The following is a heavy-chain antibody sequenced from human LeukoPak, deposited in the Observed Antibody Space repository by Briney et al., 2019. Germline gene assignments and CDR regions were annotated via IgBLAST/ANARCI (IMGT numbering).Heavy chain of an antibody. J-gene: IGHJ6*03. CDR1: GGSISSSSYY. CDR2: IYYSGST. D-gene: IGHD2-2*01. V-gene: IGHV4-39*07. CDR3: ASSTWGYYYYYMDV. Sequence: SETLSLTCTVSGGSISSSSYYWGWIRQPPGKGLEWIGSIYYSGSTTYNPSLKSRVTISADTSKNQFSLKLSSVTAADTAVYYCASSTWGYYYYYMDVWGKGTTVTIPS.